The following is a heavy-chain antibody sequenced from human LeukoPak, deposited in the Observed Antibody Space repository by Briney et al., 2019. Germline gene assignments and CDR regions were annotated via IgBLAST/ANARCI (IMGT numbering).Heavy chain of an antibody. CDR3: AKRFSDYGMDV. V-gene: IGHV5-51*01. CDR2: IDPDDSET. Sequence: KPGESLKISCKASGYPFSNYWIAWVRQMPGKGLEWMGIIDPDDSETGYSPSFQGQVTISVDKSISTAFLQWSSLKASDTAIYYCAKRFSDYGMDVWGRGTTVTVSS. CDR1: GYPFSNYW. D-gene: IGHD3-3*02. J-gene: IGHJ6*02.